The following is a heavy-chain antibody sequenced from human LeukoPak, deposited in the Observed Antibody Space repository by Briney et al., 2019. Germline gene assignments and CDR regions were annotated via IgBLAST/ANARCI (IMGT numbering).Heavy chain of an antibody. CDR3: ARYYYDSSAHGAHWFDP. CDR1: GGSFSGYY. Sequence: SETLSLTCAVYGGSFSGYYWSWIRQPPGKGLEWIGEINHSGSTNYNPSLKSRGTISVDTSKKQFSLKLSSVTAADTAVYYCARYYYDSSAHGAHWFDPWGQGTLVTVSS. CDR2: INHSGST. J-gene: IGHJ5*02. V-gene: IGHV4-34*01. D-gene: IGHD3-22*01.